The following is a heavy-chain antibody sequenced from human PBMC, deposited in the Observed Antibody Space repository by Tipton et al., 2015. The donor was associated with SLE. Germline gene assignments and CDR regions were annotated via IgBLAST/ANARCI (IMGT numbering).Heavy chain of an antibody. CDR2: IYHNGDT. CDR3: ARRSVQEAFDI. V-gene: IGHV4-38-2*02. CDR1: GSSISSGYY. J-gene: IGHJ3*02. Sequence: TLSLTCTVSGSSISSGYYWGWIRQPPGKGLEWIGTIYHNGDTYYKSSLKSRVTISVDTSKNHFSLKLRSVTAADTAVYFCARRSVQEAFDIWGQGTMVTVSS. D-gene: IGHD1-1*01.